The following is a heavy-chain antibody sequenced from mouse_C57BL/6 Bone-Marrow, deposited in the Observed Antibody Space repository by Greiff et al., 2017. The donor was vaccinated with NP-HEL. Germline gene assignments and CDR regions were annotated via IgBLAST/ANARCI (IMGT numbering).Heavy chain of an antibody. Sequence: VQLQQPGAELVKPGASVKMSCKASGYTFTSYWITWVKQRPGQGLEWIGDIYPGSGSTNYNEKFKSKATLTVDTSSSTAYMQLSSLTSEDSAVYYGARERIYYGSPWFAYWGQGTLVTVSA. V-gene: IGHV1-55*01. J-gene: IGHJ3*01. D-gene: IGHD1-1*01. CDR3: ARERIYYGSPWFAY. CDR1: GYTFTSYW. CDR2: IYPGSGST.